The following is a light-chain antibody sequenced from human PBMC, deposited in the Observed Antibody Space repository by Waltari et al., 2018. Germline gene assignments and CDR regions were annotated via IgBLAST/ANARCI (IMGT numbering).Light chain of an antibody. CDR3: QQSYRTPYT. J-gene: IGKJ2*01. Sequence: DIQMTQFPSSLSASVGDRVTISCQASQNINRYLNWYQQKPGKAPKLLICTASTLQSGVPSRFSGSGPGTDFTLTISRLQPDDSASYYCQQSYRTPYTFGQGTKVEV. CDR1: QNINRY. V-gene: IGKV1-39*01. CDR2: TAS.